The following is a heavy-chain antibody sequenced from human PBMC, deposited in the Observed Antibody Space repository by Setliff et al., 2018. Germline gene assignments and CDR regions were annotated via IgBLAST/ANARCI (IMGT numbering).Heavy chain of an antibody. Sequence: GGSLRLSCAASGFTFDDYGMSWVRQAPGKGLEWVSGIKWSGASTGYADSVKGRFTISRDNAKNSLYLQMNSLRAEDTALYYCAKDRSRDYDDSSGYDHWGQGTLVTVSS. CDR1: GFTFDDYG. CDR2: IKWSGAST. CDR3: AKDRSRDYDDSSGYDH. J-gene: IGHJ4*02. D-gene: IGHD3-22*01. V-gene: IGHV3-20*04.